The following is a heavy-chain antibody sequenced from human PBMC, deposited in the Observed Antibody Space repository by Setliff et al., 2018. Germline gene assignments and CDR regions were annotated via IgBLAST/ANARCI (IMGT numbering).Heavy chain of an antibody. D-gene: IGHD3-3*01. J-gene: IGHJ6*03. CDR1: GDSISSRTYY. V-gene: IGHV4-61*09. CDR3: ARMSGFLYMDV. Sequence: TLSLTCTVSGDSISSRTYYWSWIRQPAGKGLEWIGHIYTSWSTNYNPSLKSRLTISVDTSKNQFSLNLSSVTAADTAVYYGARMSGFLYMDVWGKGTTVTVSS. CDR2: IYTSWST.